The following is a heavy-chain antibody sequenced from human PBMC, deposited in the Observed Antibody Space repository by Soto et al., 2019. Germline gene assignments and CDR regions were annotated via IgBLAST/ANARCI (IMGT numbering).Heavy chain of an antibody. J-gene: IGHJ6*02. CDR1: GFTFSYFN. CDR3: ARDRGGTSYFYGMDV. CDR2: ISSSSITI. V-gene: IGHV3-48*02. D-gene: IGHD1-1*01. Sequence: GGSMRLSCAASGFTFSYFNMNWVRQAPGKGLEWISYISSSSITIYYPDSVKGRFTISRDNARNSLYLQMNSLRDEDTAVYYCARDRGGTSYFYGMDVWGQGTTVTVSS.